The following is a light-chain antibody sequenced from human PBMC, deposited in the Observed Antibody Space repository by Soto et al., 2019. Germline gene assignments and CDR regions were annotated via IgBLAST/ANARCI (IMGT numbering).Light chain of an antibody. CDR3: QQCSNWPPIT. CDR2: DAS. CDR1: QSVNTY. Sequence: EVVLTQSPATLSLSPGERATLSCRASQSVNTYIAWYQQKPGQAPRLLIFDASNSASGVPARFSGSGSGTDFTLTISSLEPEDFAVYYCQQCSNWPPITFGQGTRLEMK. J-gene: IGKJ5*01. V-gene: IGKV3-11*01.